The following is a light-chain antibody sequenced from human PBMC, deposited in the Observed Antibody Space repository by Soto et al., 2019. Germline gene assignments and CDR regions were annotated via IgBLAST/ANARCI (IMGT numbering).Light chain of an antibody. J-gene: IGKJ1*01. Sequence: DIQMTQSPSTLSGSVVYIVTITFRSSQTISSWLAWYQQKPGKAPKLLIYKASTLKSGVPSRFSGSGSGTEITLTISSLQPDDFATYYCQHYNSYSEAFGQGTKVDIK. CDR1: QTISSW. CDR3: QHYNSYSEA. CDR2: KAS. V-gene: IGKV1-5*03.